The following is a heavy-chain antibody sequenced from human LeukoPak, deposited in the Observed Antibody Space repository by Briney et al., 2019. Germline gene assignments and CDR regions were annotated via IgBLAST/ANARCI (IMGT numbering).Heavy chain of an antibody. CDR1: GGSISSGDYY. V-gene: IGHV4-30-2*05. Sequence: PSQTLSLTCTVSGGSISSGDYYWSWIRQPPGKGLEWIGYIYHSGSTYYNPSLKSRVSISVNASKNQFSLNLSSVTAADTAVYYCARVRGMDDSSAYYHYYFDNWGQGILVTVSS. J-gene: IGHJ4*02. D-gene: IGHD3-22*01. CDR2: IYHSGST. CDR3: ARVRGMDDSSAYYHYYFDN.